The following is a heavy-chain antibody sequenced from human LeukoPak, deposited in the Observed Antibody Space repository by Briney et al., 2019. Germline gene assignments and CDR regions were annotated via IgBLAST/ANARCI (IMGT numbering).Heavy chain of an antibody. D-gene: IGHD3-10*01. CDR1: GYTFTNYA. J-gene: IGHJ3*02. Sequence: ASVKVSCKASGYTFTNYAIHWVRQAPGQSFEWMGWINPNSGGTNYAQKFQGRVTMTRDKSIRTAYMELSRLTSDDTAVYYCARNIWFGESADAFDIWGQGTMVTVSS. V-gene: IGHV1-2*02. CDR2: INPNSGGT. CDR3: ARNIWFGESADAFDI.